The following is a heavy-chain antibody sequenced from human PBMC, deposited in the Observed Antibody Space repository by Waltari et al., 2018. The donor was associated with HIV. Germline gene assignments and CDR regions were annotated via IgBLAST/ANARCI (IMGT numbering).Heavy chain of an antibody. CDR1: GFTIDDYG. D-gene: IGHD3-3*01. J-gene: IGHJ1*01. CDR3: VRDSDGSGYDI. V-gene: IGHV3-20*04. Sequence: DVRLVESGGEVVRPGASLRLSCVASGFTIDDYGMAWVRQRPGQGLEWVSNIDWKVGRANYGDSVKGRFTVFRDNPKASLYLQMNNLRDEDTGLYYCVRDSDGSGYDIWGRGTLVTVFS. CDR2: IDWKVGRA.